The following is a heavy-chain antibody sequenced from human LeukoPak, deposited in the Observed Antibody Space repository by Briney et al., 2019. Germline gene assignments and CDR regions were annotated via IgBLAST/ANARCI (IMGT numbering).Heavy chain of an antibody. J-gene: IGHJ6*03. D-gene: IGHD3-3*01. CDR1: GFTVSSNE. CDR2: ISGGST. Sequence: GGSLRLSCAASGFTVSSNEMSWVRQAPGKGLEWVSSISGGSTYYADSRKGRFTISRDNSKNTLHLQMNSLRAEDTAVYYCAGRTNYYYYYMDVWGKGTTVTVSS. V-gene: IGHV3-38-3*01. CDR3: AGRTNYYYYYMDV.